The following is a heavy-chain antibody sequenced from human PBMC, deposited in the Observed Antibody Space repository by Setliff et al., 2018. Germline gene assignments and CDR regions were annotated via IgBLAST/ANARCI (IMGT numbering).Heavy chain of an antibody. CDR2: IYHTGST. CDR3: AKGRGEMDS. V-gene: IGHV4-38-2*01. CDR1: GYSISSDSY. J-gene: IGHJ4*02. D-gene: IGHD3-10*01. Sequence: NPSETLSLTCAVSGYSISSDSYWGWIRQPPGKGLEWIASIYHTGSTYYNPSLKSRITMSVDTSKNQFSLNVRSVTAADTAIYYCAKGRGEMDSWGQGILVTAPQ.